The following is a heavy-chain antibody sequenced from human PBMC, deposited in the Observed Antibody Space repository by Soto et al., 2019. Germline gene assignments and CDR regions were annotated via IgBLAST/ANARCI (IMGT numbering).Heavy chain of an antibody. J-gene: IGHJ6*02. D-gene: IGHD5-12*01. V-gene: IGHV1-2*02. CDR2: INPNSGGT. CDR1: GYTFTGYY. CDR3: ARVWATNQILYYGMDV. Sequence: ASVKVSCKASGYTFTGYYMHWVRQAPGQGREWMGWINPNSGGTNYAQKFQGRVTMTRDTAISTAHMELSRLRSDDTAGYYCARVWATNQILYYGMDVWGQGATVTVSS.